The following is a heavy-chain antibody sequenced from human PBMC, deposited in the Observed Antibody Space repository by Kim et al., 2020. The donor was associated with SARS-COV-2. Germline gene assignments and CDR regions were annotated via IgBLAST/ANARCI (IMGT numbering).Heavy chain of an antibody. J-gene: IGHJ4*02. CDR3: ARDPGIEGEGGY. CDR1: GGTFSSYA. V-gene: IGHV1-69*04. Sequence: SVKVSCKASGGTFSSYAISWVRQAPGQGLEWMGRIIPILGIANYAQKFQGRVTITADKSTSTAYMELSSLRSEDTAVYYCARDPGIEGEGGYWGQGTLVTVSS. CDR2: IIPILGIA. D-gene: IGHD1-26*01.